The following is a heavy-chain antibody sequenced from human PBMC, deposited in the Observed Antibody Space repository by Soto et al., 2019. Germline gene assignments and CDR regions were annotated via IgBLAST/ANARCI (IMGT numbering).Heavy chain of an antibody. CDR2: IGGYKGNT. V-gene: IGHV1-18*01. CDR1: GYTFTNYG. Sequence: ASVKVSCKASGYTFTNYGVSWVRQAPGQGLEWMGWIGGYKGNTNYAQKLQGRVTLTTDTSTSTAYMELRSLRSDDTAVYYCARRYGGNFDYWGQGTLVNVSS. CDR3: ARRYGGNFDY. J-gene: IGHJ4*02. D-gene: IGHD2-15*01.